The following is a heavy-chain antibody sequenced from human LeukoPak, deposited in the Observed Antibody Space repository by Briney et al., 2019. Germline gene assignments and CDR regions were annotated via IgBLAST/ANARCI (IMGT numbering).Heavy chain of an antibody. CDR3: AKLKSTGTTIDAFDI. J-gene: IGHJ3*02. CDR2: IYPDDFET. Sequence: GESLKISWKGSRYSFPKYWIAWVRQMPGKGLECMGIIYPDDFETRYSPFFQGRVTISADQFINTAYLQWSSLKASDTAIYYCAKLKSTGTTIDAFDIWGQGTMVTISS. CDR1: RYSFPKYW. D-gene: IGHD1-1*01. V-gene: IGHV5-51*01.